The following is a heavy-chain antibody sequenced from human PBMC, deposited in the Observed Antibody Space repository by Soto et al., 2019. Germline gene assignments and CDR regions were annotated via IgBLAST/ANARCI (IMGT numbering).Heavy chain of an antibody. CDR2: IYPDDSDT. V-gene: IGHV5-51*01. D-gene: IGHD4-17*01. CDR3: ARRSSVTNTNYYYYYGLDV. Sequence: GESLKISCKGSGHSFTSYWIAWVRQMPGKGLEWMGIIYPDDSDTRYDPSFQGQVTISADKSINTAYLQWSSLKASDTAKYYCARRSSVTNTNYYYYYGLDVWGQGTTVTVS. CDR1: GHSFTSYW. J-gene: IGHJ6*02.